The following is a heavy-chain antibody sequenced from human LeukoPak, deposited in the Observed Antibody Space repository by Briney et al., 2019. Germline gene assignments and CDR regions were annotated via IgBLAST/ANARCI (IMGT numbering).Heavy chain of an antibody. D-gene: IGHD6-13*01. V-gene: IGHV3-7*05. CDR3: ARGGALYSGDY. CDR2: IKEGGSEK. Sequence: GGSLRLSCAASGFTFSRYWMSWVRQAPGKALEWVANIKEGGSEKYYVDSVKGRFTISRDNAKNSLYLQMNSLRGEDTAVYYCARGGALYSGDYWGQGTLVTVSS. J-gene: IGHJ4*02. CDR1: GFTFSRYW.